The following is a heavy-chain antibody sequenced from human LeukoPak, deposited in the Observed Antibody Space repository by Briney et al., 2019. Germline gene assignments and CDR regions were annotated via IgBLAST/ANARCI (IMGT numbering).Heavy chain of an antibody. CDR3: AKDRVVTTRNFDH. J-gene: IGHJ4*02. V-gene: IGHV3-23*01. CDR1: GFTFSSYA. D-gene: IGHD3-3*01. CDR2: ISGSGGST. Sequence: GGSLRLSCAASGFTFSSYAMSWVRQAPGKGLEWVSGISGSGGSTYYADSVKGRFTISRDNSKNTPYLQMNSLRAEDTAVYYCAKDRVVTTRNFDHWGQGTLVTVSS.